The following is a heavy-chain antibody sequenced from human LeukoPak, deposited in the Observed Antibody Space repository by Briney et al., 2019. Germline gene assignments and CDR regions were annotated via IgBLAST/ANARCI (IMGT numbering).Heavy chain of an antibody. CDR1: GFTFSSYS. Sequence: PGGSLRLSCAASGFTFSSYSMNWVRQAPGKGLEWVSSISSSSSYIYYADSVKGRFTISRDNAKNSLYLQMNSLRAEDTAVYYCAREPGAAADAFDIWGQGTMVTVSS. J-gene: IGHJ3*02. D-gene: IGHD2-15*01. CDR2: ISSSSSYI. CDR3: AREPGAAADAFDI. V-gene: IGHV3-21*01.